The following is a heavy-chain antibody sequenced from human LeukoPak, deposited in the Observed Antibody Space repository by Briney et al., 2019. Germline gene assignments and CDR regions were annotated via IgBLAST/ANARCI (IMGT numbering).Heavy chain of an antibody. CDR2: ISSSSSTI. CDR3: ARGAPQLDY. D-gene: IGHD4/OR15-4a*01. V-gene: IGHV3-48*01. CDR1: GFTFSSYS. J-gene: IGHJ4*02. Sequence: PGGSLRLSCAASGFTFSSYSMNWVRQAPGKGLEWVSYISSSSSTIYYADSVKGRFTISRDNAKNSLYLQMNRLRAEDTAVYYCARGAPQLDYWGKGTLVTVSS.